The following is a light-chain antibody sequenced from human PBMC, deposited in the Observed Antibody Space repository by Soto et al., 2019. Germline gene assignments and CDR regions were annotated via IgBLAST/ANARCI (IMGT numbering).Light chain of an antibody. CDR2: AAS. CDR3: HQSSNIPYT. V-gene: IGKV1-39*01. CDR1: QTISSY. J-gene: IGKJ2*01. Sequence: DIQMTQSPSSLSASVGDRVTITCRASQTISSYLNWYQQNPGKAPKLLIYAASSLQSGVTSRFSGSGSVTDFTLTISSLQPEDFATYYCHQSSNIPYTFGQGTKLEIK.